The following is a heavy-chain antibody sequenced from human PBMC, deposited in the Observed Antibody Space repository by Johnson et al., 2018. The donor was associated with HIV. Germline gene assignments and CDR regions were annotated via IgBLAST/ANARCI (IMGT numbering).Heavy chain of an antibody. CDR2: IHSGDKT. Sequence: VQLVESRGVLVQPGGSLRLSCAASGFTVSSNAMSWVRQTPGKGLEWVSVIHSGDKTYYADAAKGRFTISRDNSKNTLYLQINSMRAEDTAVYYCARSRQVGTPDAFDIWGQGTMVTVAS. CDR3: ARSRQVGTPDAFDI. V-gene: IGHV3-66*02. D-gene: IGHD1-14*01. CDR1: GFTVSSNA. J-gene: IGHJ3*02.